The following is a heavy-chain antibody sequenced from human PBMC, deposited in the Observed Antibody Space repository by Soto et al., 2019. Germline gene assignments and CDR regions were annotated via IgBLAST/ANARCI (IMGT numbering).Heavy chain of an antibody. V-gene: IGHV1-46*01. D-gene: IGHD3-16*01. CDR3: AKEGAFPGEVAA. J-gene: IGHJ1*01. Sequence: HLAQSGPEVKRPGASVKISCKASGFIFTDWFMHWVRQAPGQGPEWMGIINTSGGNSIYSQKFQDRVTMTRDTPTSTLYGEVRSPTSADAAGYACAKEGAFPGEVAAGGEGTLATVPS. CDR1: GFIFTDWF. CDR2: INTSGGNS.